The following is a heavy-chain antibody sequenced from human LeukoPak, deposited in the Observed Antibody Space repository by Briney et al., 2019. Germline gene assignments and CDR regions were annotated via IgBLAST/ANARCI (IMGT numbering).Heavy chain of an antibody. CDR2: IKQDGSEK. V-gene: IGHV3-7*01. J-gene: IGHJ4*02. CDR1: GFTFSSYW. Sequence: GGSLRLSCAASGFTFSSYWMSWVRQAPGKGLEWVANIKQDGSEKYYVDSVKGRFTISRDNAKNSLYLQMNSLRAEDTAVYYCARVKKNNQRYFDWLPDYWGQGTLVTVSS. CDR3: ARVKKNNQRYFDWLPDY. D-gene: IGHD3-9*01.